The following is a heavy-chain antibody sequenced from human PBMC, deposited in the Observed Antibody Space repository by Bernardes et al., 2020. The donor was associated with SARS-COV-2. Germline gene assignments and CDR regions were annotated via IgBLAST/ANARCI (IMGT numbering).Heavy chain of an antibody. V-gene: IGHV3-7*01. CDR2: IKEDGSEK. CDR1: GFTFSSYC. J-gene: IGHJ4*02. Sequence: WGSLRLSCASSGFTFSSYCRSCVRKGPGKGLEWVANIKEDGSEKNYVDSVKGRFSISRDNAKNSLYLQMNSLRAEDTDVYYCARTGIAAAFLDYWGQGTLGTVSS. D-gene: IGHD6-13*01. CDR3: ARTGIAAAFLDY.